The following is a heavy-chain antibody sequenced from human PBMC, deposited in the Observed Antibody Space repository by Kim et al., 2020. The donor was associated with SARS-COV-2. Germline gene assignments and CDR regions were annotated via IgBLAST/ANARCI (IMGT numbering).Heavy chain of an antibody. Sequence: SQTLSLTCAISGDSVSSNSASWNWIRQSPSRGLEWLGRTYYRSKWYNDYALSVKSRITINPDTSKNQFSLQLNSVTPEDTAVYYCARARREWLEYYYYGMDVWGQGTTVTVSS. D-gene: IGHD6-19*01. J-gene: IGHJ6*02. V-gene: IGHV6-1*01. CDR1: GDSVSSNSAS. CDR3: ARARREWLEYYYYGMDV. CDR2: TYYRSKWYN.